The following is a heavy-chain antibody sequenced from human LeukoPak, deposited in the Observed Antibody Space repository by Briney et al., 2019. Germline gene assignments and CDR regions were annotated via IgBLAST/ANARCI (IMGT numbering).Heavy chain of an antibody. CDR2: ISSSSSTI. CDR1: GSTFSSYS. CDR3: ARVAYYYDSSGYYHYYYYMDV. V-gene: IGHV3-48*01. Sequence: PGGSLRLSCAASGSTFSSYSMNWVRQAPGKGLEWVSYISSSSSTIYYADSVKGRFTISRDNAKNSLYLQMNSLRAEDTAVYYCARVAYYYDSSGYYHYYYYMDVWGKGTTVTVSS. J-gene: IGHJ6*03. D-gene: IGHD3-22*01.